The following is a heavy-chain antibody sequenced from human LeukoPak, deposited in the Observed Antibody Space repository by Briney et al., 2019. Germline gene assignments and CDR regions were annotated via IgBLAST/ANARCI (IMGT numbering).Heavy chain of an antibody. D-gene: IGHD3-16*01. J-gene: IGHJ5*02. Sequence: SETLSLTCAMHSESSGGDDWTWIRQPPGKGLEWIGEVSPGGSTRYNPSLRSRVTICLDTSRRRFSLRLSSVTAADTGVYYCARDGGTRLGFDPWGQGTLVTVSS. V-gene: IGHV4-34*01. CDR3: ARDGGTRLGFDP. CDR2: VSPGGST. CDR1: SESSGGDD.